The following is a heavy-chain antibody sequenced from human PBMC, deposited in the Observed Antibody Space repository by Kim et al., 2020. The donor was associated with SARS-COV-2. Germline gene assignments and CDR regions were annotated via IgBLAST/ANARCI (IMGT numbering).Heavy chain of an antibody. Sequence: GGSLRLSCAASGFTFDDYAMHWVRQAPGKGLEWVSGISWNSGSIGYADSVKGRFTISRDNAKNSLYLQMNSLRAEDTALYYCAKGIGAGAPNWFDPWGQGTLVTVSS. J-gene: IGHJ5*02. CDR2: ISWNSGSI. CDR1: GFTFDDYA. D-gene: IGHD3-10*01. V-gene: IGHV3-9*01. CDR3: AKGIGAGAPNWFDP.